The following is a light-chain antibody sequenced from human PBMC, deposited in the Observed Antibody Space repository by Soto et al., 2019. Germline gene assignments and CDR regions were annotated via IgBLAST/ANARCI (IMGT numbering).Light chain of an antibody. CDR2: GAS. V-gene: IGKV3-20*01. J-gene: IGKJ4*01. CDR1: QSVTSSY. CDR3: QQYGNSPLT. Sequence: EIVLTQSPGTLSLSPGERATLSCRASQSVTSSYLAWYQQKPGQAPRLLIHGASNRATGIPDRFSGSGSGTDFTLTISRLEPEDFAVYYCQQYGNSPLTFGGGTKVEFK.